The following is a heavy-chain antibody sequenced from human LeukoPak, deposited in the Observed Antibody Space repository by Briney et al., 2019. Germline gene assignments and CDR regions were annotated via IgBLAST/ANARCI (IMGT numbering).Heavy chain of an antibody. CDR2: INSNSGDT. D-gene: IGHD2-15*01. CDR1: GYTFTDYY. Sequence: ASVKVSCKASGYTFTDYYIHWVRQAPGQGLEWMGRINSNSGDTNYAQKFQGRVTMTRDTSINTAYMELSKLRSDDTAAYYCARLIRRIAVVDLDYWGQGTRITVSS. V-gene: IGHV1-2*06. J-gene: IGHJ4*02. CDR3: ARLIRRIAVVDLDY.